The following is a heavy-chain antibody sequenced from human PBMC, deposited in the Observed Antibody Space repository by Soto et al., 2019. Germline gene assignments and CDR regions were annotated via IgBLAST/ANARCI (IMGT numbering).Heavy chain of an antibody. CDR3: ARHKTSLENEPTQPWVARDV. D-gene: IGHD1-7*01. J-gene: IGHJ6*02. Sequence: GASVKVSCKTSGYTFINHGISWVRQAPGQGLEGRGWISTYNGNTVFSLKLDDRVTMTTDTSTRTVYMELRSLTSDDTALYFCARHKTSLENEPTQPWVARDVWGQVTTVTVSS. V-gene: IGHV1-18*01. CDR1: GYTFINHG. CDR2: ISTYNGNT.